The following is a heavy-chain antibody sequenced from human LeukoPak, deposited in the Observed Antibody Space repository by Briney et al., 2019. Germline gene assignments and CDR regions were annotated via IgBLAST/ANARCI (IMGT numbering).Heavy chain of an antibody. J-gene: IGHJ3*02. Sequence: AGGSLRLSCAASGFTFSYYAMHWVRQAPGKGLEYVSAISSNGDNTYYANSVRGRFTISRDNSKNTLYLQMGSLRAEDMAVYYCARGATAAAGTFSSAFDIWGQGTMVTVSS. CDR2: ISSNGDNT. D-gene: IGHD6-13*01. CDR1: GFTFSYYA. CDR3: ARGATAAAGTFSSAFDI. V-gene: IGHV3-64*01.